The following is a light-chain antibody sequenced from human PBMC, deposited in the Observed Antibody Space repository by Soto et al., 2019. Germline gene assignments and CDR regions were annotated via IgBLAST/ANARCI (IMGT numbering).Light chain of an antibody. J-gene: IGKJ1*01. CDR3: QKYGSAPQT. V-gene: IGKV1-27*01. Sequence: DIQMTQSPSSLSASVGDRVTITCRASQGISNHLAWYQQKPGKVPKLLIYAAFTLQSGVPSRFSGGGSGTDFAITISSLQPEDVATYYGQKYGSAPQTFGQGTKVEIK. CDR1: QGISNH. CDR2: AAF.